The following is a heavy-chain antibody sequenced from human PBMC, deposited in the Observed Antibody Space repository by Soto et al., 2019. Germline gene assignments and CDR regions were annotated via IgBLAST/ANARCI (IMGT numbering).Heavy chain of an antibody. D-gene: IGHD2-2*01. Sequence: QLQLQESGPGLVKPSETLSLTCTVSGGSISSSSYYWGWIRQPPGKGLEWIGSIYYSGSTYYNPSLKRRVTISVDTSKNQFSLMLSSVTAADTAVYYCARQWRYCSSTSCYVYAFDIWGQGTMVTVSS. CDR2: IYYSGST. J-gene: IGHJ3*02. CDR3: ARQWRYCSSTSCYVYAFDI. CDR1: GGSISSSSYY. V-gene: IGHV4-39*01.